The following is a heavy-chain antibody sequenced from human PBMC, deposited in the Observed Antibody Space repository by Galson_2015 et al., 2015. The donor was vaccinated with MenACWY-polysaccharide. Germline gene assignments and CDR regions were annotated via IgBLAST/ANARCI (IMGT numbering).Heavy chain of an antibody. D-gene: IGHD6-13*01. J-gene: IGHJ4*02. Sequence: SLRLSCAASGFTFATQAMTWVRQAPGKGLEWVSSIGSDGNNRYHADSVKGRFTISRDNSKNTLYLRMNSLTADDTAVYFCAKDSDYTTGWYSADYWGQGTLVTVSS. CDR3: AKDSDYTTGWYSADY. V-gene: IGHV3-23*01. CDR1: GFTFATQA. CDR2: IGSDGNNR.